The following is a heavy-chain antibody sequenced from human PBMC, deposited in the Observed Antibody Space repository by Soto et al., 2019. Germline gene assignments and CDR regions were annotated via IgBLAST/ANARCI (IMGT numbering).Heavy chain of an antibody. CDR2: ISWNSGSI. CDR3: ARDVGYDYVN. Sequence: GGSLRLSCAASGFTFDDYAMHWVRQAPGKGLEWVSGISWNSGSIGYADSVKGRFTISRDNAKNSLYLQMNSLSAEDTAVYFCARDVGYDYVNWGQGTLVTVSS. D-gene: IGHD5-12*01. J-gene: IGHJ4*02. CDR1: GFTFDDYA. V-gene: IGHV3-9*01.